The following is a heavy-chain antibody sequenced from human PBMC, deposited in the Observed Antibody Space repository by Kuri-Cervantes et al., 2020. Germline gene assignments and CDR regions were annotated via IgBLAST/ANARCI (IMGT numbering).Heavy chain of an antibody. J-gene: IGHJ5*02. CDR1: GFTFSSYG. CDR2: IRYDGSNK. V-gene: IGHV3-30*02. D-gene: IGHD1-1*01. Sequence: GGSLRLSCAASGFTFSSYGMHWVRQAPGKGLEWVAFIRYDGSNKYYADSVKGRFTISRDNAKSILYLEMHSLRIEDTAVYYCARGETTDHWGQGTLVTVSS. CDR3: ARGETTDH.